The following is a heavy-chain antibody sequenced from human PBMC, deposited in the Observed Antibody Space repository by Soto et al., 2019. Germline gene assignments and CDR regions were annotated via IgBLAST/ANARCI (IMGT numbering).Heavy chain of an antibody. Sequence: TSVKVSCRASGYTFTNNDVSWVRQATGQGLEWMGWMNPGSGDTGYAQKFQGRVTMTRDISIATAYMELNSLTSEDTAIYYCARMESFGSLNWFDPWGQGTLVTVPQ. CDR1: GYTFTNND. D-gene: IGHD5-18*01. CDR2: MNPGSGDT. J-gene: IGHJ5*02. V-gene: IGHV1-8*01. CDR3: ARMESFGSLNWFDP.